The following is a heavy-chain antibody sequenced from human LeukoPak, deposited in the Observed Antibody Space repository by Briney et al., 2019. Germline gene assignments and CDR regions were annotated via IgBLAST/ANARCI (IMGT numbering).Heavy chain of an antibody. Sequence: SETLSLTCTVSGGAISDYYWNWIRQPPGKGLEWIGNIHYSGSTNYNPSLKSRVTISVDTSKNQFSLKLSSVTAADTAVYFCARYDFWTGSSSVGAMDVWGQGTTVTVSS. CDR1: GGAISDYY. J-gene: IGHJ6*02. V-gene: IGHV4-59*01. D-gene: IGHD3-3*01. CDR2: IHYSGST. CDR3: ARYDFWTGSSSVGAMDV.